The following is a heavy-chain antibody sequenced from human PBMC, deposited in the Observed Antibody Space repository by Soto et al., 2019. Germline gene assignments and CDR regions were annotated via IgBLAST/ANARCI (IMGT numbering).Heavy chain of an antibody. CDR3: ARDDAFDNENGFDM. CDR1: GFPFSFYG. Sequence: GSLRLSCAVSGFPFSFYGFHWVRQSPGKGLEWLGVIVSDGSAIYHADSLEGRFFISRDNSKDILYLQMNSLRVEDTAVYYCARDDAFDNENGFDMWGQGTMVTVSS. CDR2: IVSDGSAI. J-gene: IGHJ3*02. D-gene: IGHD3-3*02. V-gene: IGHV3-33*01.